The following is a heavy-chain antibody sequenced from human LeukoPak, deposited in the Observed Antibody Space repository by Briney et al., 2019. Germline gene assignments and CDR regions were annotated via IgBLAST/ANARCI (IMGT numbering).Heavy chain of an antibody. CDR2: ISASGTLT. CDR1: GFSFSSYE. D-gene: IGHD3-10*01. CDR3: AKDSAAPISITMVRGRWYFDY. V-gene: IGHV3-48*03. J-gene: IGHJ4*02. Sequence: GGSLRLSCTASGFSFSSYEMNWVRQAPGKGLEWISYISASGTLTHYADSVEGRFTISRDNSKNTLYLQIHSLRAEGTAVYYCAKDSAAPISITMVRGRWYFDYWGQGTLVTVSS.